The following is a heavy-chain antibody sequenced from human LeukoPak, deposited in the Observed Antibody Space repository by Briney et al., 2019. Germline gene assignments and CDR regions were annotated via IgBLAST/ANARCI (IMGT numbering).Heavy chain of an antibody. V-gene: IGHV4-34*01. D-gene: IGHD3-3*01. Sequence: SETLSLTCAVYGGSFSGYYWSWIRQPPGKGLEWIGEINHSGSTNYNPSLKSRVTISVDTSKNQFSLKLSSVTAADTAVYYCARGPYYDFWSGYLAPPFDCWGQGTLVTVSS. CDR2: INHSGST. CDR1: GGSFSGYY. CDR3: ARGPYYDFWSGYLAPPFDC. J-gene: IGHJ4*02.